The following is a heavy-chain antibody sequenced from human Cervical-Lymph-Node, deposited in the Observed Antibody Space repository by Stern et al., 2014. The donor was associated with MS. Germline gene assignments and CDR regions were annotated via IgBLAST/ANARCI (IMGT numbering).Heavy chain of an antibody. CDR3: ARGGRGVGLEY. Sequence: VHLVESGGGVVQPGRSLSLSCVASGFTFSTYAMHWVRQAPGKGLEWVAFVSYDGTQRNSTDSVKARFTISRDNSKNTLYLHMKSLRDEDTAVYFCARGGRGVGLEYWGQGALVTVSS. CDR1: GFTFSTYA. CDR2: VSYDGTQR. D-gene: IGHD3-10*01. J-gene: IGHJ4*02. V-gene: IGHV3-30-3*01.